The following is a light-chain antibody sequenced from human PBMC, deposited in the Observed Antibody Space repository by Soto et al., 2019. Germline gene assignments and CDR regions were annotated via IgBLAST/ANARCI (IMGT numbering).Light chain of an antibody. CDR3: QQYNNWPLT. CDR2: GAS. CDR1: QSVRSN. J-gene: IGKJ4*01. Sequence: ETVMTQSPATLPVSPGERATLSCRASQSVRSNLAWYQQKPGQAPRLLIYGASTRATGIPARFSGSGSGTEFTLTISSLQSEDFAVYYCQQYNNWPLTFGGGTKVDIK. V-gene: IGKV3-15*01.